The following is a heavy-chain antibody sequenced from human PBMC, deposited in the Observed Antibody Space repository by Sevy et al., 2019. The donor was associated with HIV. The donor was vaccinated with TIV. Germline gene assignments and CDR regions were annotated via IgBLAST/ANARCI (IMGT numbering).Heavy chain of an antibody. D-gene: IGHD5-12*01. V-gene: IGHV3-43*01. CDR1: GFTFDDCT. Sequence: GGSLRLSCAASGFTFDDCTMHWVRQVPGKGLEWVSLIAWDGGTTYYADSVKGRFTISRDNTKNSLYLQMNSLRTDDTALYYCAKGASYYLYSYMDVWGKGTTVTVSS. CDR2: IAWDGGTT. J-gene: IGHJ6*03. CDR3: AKGASYYLYSYMDV.